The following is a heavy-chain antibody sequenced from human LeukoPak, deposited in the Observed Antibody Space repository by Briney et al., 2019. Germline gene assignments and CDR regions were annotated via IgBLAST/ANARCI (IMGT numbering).Heavy chain of an antibody. J-gene: IGHJ4*02. CDR1: GDSISNYY. CDR3: ARDFSGGSYYGY. Sequence: SETLSLTCTVSGDSISNYYWSWIRQPPGKGLEWIGYIYYSGSTNYNPSLKSRVTISVDTSKNQFSLKLSSVTAADTAVYYCARDFSGGSYYGYWGQGTLVTVSS. V-gene: IGHV4-59*01. D-gene: IGHD1-26*01. CDR2: IYYSGST.